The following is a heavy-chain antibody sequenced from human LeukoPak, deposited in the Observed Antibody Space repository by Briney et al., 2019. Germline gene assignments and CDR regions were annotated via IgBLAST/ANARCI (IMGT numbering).Heavy chain of an antibody. CDR2: IIPIFGTA. D-gene: IGHD3-22*01. J-gene: IGHJ4*02. CDR1: GGTFSSYA. CDR3: ARVGGNYDSSGYYQFFDY. Sequence: SVKVSCKASGGTFSSYAISWVRQAPGQGLEWMGGIIPIFGTANYAQKFQGRVTITADESTSTAYMELSSLRSGDTAVYYCARVGGNYDSSGYYQFFDYWGQGTLVTVSS. V-gene: IGHV1-69*13.